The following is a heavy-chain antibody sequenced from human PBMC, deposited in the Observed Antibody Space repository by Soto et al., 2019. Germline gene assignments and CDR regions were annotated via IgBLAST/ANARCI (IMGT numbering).Heavy chain of an antibody. D-gene: IGHD2-8*01. Sequence: LRLSCAASGFTFSSYDMHWVRQATGKGLEWVSAIGTAGDTYYPGSVKGRFTISRENAKNSLYLQMNSLRAEDTAVYYCARGDIVLMVPTLTSFDYWGQGTLVTVSS. CDR1: GFTFSSYD. CDR3: ARGDIVLMVPTLTSFDY. V-gene: IGHV3-13*01. CDR2: IGTAGDT. J-gene: IGHJ4*02.